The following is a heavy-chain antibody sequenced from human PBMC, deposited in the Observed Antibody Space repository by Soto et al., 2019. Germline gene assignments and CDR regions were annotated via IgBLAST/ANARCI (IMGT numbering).Heavy chain of an antibody. J-gene: IGHJ4*02. CDR3: ARALAAGIDF. Sequence: PSETLSLTCAVSGGSISSSNWWSWVRQPPGKGLEWIGQIYHSESTNYNPSLKSRVTISVDKSKNQFSLKLSSVTAADTAGDYCARALAAGIDFWGQGTLVTVSS. D-gene: IGHD6-13*01. CDR1: GGSISSSNW. V-gene: IGHV4-4*02. CDR2: IYHSEST.